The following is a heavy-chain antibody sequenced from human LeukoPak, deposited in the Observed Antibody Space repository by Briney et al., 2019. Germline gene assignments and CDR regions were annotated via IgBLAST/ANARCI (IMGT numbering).Heavy chain of an antibody. Sequence: TGGSLRLSCAASGFTFSSYSMNWVRQAPGKGLEWVSYISSSSTYIYYADSVKGRFTISRDNAKSSLSLQMNSLRVEDTAVYYCAKDFAVGEYWSISDYWGQGTLVTVSS. J-gene: IGHJ4*02. CDR2: ISSSSTYI. CDR1: GFTFSSYS. D-gene: IGHD3-10*01. CDR3: AKDFAVGEYWSISDY. V-gene: IGHV3-21*01.